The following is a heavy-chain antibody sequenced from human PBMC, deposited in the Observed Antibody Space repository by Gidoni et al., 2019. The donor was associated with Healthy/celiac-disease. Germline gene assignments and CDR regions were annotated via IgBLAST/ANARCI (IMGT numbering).Heavy chain of an antibody. Sequence: QVQLQESGPGLVKPSQPLSLTCTVSGCSLSSGSYYWSWIRQPAGKGLEWIGRIYTSGSTNYNPSLKSRVTISVDTSKNQFSLKLSSVTAADTAVYYCARNPLTTLVFFDYWGQGTLVTVSS. CDR1: GCSLSSGSYY. D-gene: IGHD4-17*01. CDR2: IYTSGST. CDR3: ARNPLTTLVFFDY. J-gene: IGHJ4*02. V-gene: IGHV4-61*02.